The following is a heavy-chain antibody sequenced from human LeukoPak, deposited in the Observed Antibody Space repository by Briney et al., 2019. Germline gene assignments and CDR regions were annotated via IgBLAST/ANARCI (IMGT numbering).Heavy chain of an antibody. CDR3: ARVSVPLGAFDI. CDR1: GYTFTGYY. V-gene: IGHV1-2*02. D-gene: IGHD7-27*01. CDR2: INPNSGGT. J-gene: IGHJ3*02. Sequence: VASVKVSCKASGYTFTGYYMHWVRQAPGQGLEWMGWINPNSGGTNYAQKFQGRVTMTRDTSISTAYMELSRLRSGDTAVYYCARVSVPLGAFDIWGQGTMVTVSS.